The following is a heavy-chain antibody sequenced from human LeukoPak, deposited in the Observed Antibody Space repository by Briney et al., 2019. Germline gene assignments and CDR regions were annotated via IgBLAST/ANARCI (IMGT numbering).Heavy chain of an antibody. Sequence: SETLSLTCTVSGGSISSYYWSWIRQPPGKGLEWIGYIYYSGSTNYNPSLKSRVTISVDTSKNQFSLKLSPVTAADTAVYYCAVGESYGTGYWGQGTLVTVSS. CDR2: IYYSGST. J-gene: IGHJ4*02. V-gene: IGHV4-59*01. CDR1: GGSISSYY. CDR3: AVGESYGTGY. D-gene: IGHD5-18*01.